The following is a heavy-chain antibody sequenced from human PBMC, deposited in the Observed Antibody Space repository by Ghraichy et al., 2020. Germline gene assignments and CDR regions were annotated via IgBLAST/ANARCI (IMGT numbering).Heavy chain of an antibody. CDR3: VRGVGYSGYTGRFDF. V-gene: IGHV4-38-2*01. CDR2: IHQSGTT. J-gene: IGHJ4*02. Sequence: SETLSLTCEVSGQIINSDSGHFWGWIRRPPGKGLEWIGTIHQSGTTYYSPSLNSRVTMSADTSKNQFSLTLTSVTAADTAVYFCVRGVGYSGYTGRFDFWGQGISVTVSS. D-gene: IGHD5-12*01. CDR1: GQIINSDSGHF.